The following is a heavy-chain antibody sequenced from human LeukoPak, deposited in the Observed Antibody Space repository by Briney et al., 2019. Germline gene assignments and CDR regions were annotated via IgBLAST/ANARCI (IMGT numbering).Heavy chain of an antibody. CDR1: GFTFSSYG. D-gene: IGHD2-2*01. CDR2: ISYDGSNK. J-gene: IGHJ3*02. CDR3: AKDWRKGYCSSTSCPLTRNAFDI. Sequence: GGSLRLFCAASGFTFSSYGMHWVRQAPGKGLEWVAVISYDGSNKYYADSVKGRFTISRDNSKNTLYLQMNSLRAEDTAVYYCAKDWRKGYCSSTSCPLTRNAFDIWGQGTMVTVSS. V-gene: IGHV3-30*18.